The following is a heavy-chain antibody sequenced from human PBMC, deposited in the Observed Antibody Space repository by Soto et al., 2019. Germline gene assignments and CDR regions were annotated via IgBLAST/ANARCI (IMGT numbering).Heavy chain of an antibody. Sequence: QVQLVQSGAEVKKPGASVKVSCKGTGYTFTNYYMHWVRQAPGQGLEWMGTINPSSGATDYAQKFQGRVTMTSDTSTSTVYMELSSLRSEDTAVYYCVLYYYDSHGYIDTWGQGTLVTVSS. CDR1: GYTFTNYY. CDR2: INPSSGAT. D-gene: IGHD3-22*01. V-gene: IGHV1-46*01. CDR3: VLYYYDSHGYIDT. J-gene: IGHJ5*02.